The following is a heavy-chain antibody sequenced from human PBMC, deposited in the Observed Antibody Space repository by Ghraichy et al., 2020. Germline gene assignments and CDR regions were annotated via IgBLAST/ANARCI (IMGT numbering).Heavy chain of an antibody. D-gene: IGHD4-17*01. CDR2: IIPVLGAT. J-gene: IGHJ4*02. CDR3: ARDGGLTMTTPSFDY. V-gene: IGHV1-69*13. Sequence: SVKVSCKASGGPSTTFGISWERQAPGQGLEWKGGIIPVLGATNYAHNFQGRVTITADESTRTAYMELHSLKSDDTAVYYCARDGGLTMTTPSFDYWGQGTLITVSS. CDR1: GGPSTTFG.